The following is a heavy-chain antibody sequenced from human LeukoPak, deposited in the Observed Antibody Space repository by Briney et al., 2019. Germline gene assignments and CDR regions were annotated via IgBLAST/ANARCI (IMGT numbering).Heavy chain of an antibody. D-gene: IGHD3-22*01. J-gene: IGHJ4*02. CDR1: GFTLSSYA. CDR3: ARDYYDSSGYPSAVY. Sequence: QPGRSLRLSCAASGFTLSSYAMHWVRQAPGKGLEWVAVISYDGSNKYYADSVKGRFTISRDNSKNTLYLQMNSLRAEDTAVYYCARDYYDSSGYPSAVYWGQGTLVTVSS. CDR2: ISYDGSNK. V-gene: IGHV3-30*04.